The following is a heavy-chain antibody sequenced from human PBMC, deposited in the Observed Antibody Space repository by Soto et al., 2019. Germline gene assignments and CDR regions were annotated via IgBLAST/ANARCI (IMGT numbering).Heavy chain of an antibody. Sequence: QVQLVQSGAEVKKPGSSVKVSCKASGGTFSSYTISWVRQAPGQGLEWMGRIIPIPGIANYAQKVQGRVAITADKSTRTAYMELSSLRSEDTAVYYCARAHPRIAVGGTKAWFDRWGQGTLVTVFS. D-gene: IGHD6-19*01. CDR2: IIPIPGIA. CDR3: ARAHPRIAVGGTKAWFDR. V-gene: IGHV1-69*02. CDR1: GGTFSSYT. J-gene: IGHJ5*02.